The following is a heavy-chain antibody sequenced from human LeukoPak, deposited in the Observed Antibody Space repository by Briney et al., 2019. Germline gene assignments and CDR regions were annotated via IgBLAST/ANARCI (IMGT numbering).Heavy chain of an antibody. Sequence: ASVKVSCKASGGTFSSYAISWVRQAPGQGLEWMGGIIPIFGTANYAQKFQGRVTITTDESTSTAYTELSSLRSEDTAVYYCARSGTEYSSSSGNWFDPWGQGTLVTVSS. CDR2: IIPIFGTA. J-gene: IGHJ5*02. D-gene: IGHD6-6*01. CDR1: GGTFSSYA. CDR3: ARSGTEYSSSSGNWFDP. V-gene: IGHV1-69*05.